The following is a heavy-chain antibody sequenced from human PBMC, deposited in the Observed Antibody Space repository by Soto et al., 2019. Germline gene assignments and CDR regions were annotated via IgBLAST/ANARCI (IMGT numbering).Heavy chain of an antibody. Sequence: TMSLPCTVSGGSIIGGDYDWSWLRQPPGKGLEWIGYIYYSGSTYYNPSLKSRVTISVDTSKNQFSLKLSSVTAADPAVYYCARPGVEAYFDYWGQGTLVTVSS. CDR1: GGSIIGGDYD. J-gene: IGHJ4*02. D-gene: IGHD2-15*01. CDR3: ARPGVEAYFDY. CDR2: IYYSGST. V-gene: IGHV4-30-4*01.